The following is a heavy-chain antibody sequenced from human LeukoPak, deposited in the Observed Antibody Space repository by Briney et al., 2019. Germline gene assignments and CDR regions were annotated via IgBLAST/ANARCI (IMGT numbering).Heavy chain of an antibody. Sequence: SETLSLTCTVSGGSISSHYWSWIRQPPGKGLEWIGYIYYSGSTNCNPSLKSRVTISVDTSKNQFSLKLSSVTAADTAVYYCARGGGATYYYGSGSPREDWFDPWGQGTLVTVSS. D-gene: IGHD3-10*01. CDR3: ARGGGATYYYGSGSPREDWFDP. CDR1: GGSISSHY. J-gene: IGHJ5*02. CDR2: IYYSGST. V-gene: IGHV4-59*11.